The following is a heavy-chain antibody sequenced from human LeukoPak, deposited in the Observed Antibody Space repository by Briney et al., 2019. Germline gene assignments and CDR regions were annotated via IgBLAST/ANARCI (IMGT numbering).Heavy chain of an antibody. J-gene: IGHJ4*02. CDR2: MNPNSGNT. CDR3: ARGQIDFWSGYSYPFDY. CDR1: GYTFTSYD. Sequence: GASVKVSCKASGYTFTSYDINWVRQGTGQGLEWMGWMNPNSGNTGYAQKFQGRVTITRNTSISTAYMELSSLRSEDTAVYYCARGQIDFWSGYSYPFDYWGQGTLVTVSS. V-gene: IGHV1-8*01. D-gene: IGHD3-3*01.